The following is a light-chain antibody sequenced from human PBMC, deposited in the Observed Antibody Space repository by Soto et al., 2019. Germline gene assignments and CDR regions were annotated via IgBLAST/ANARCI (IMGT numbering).Light chain of an antibody. J-gene: IGLJ2*01. Sequence: QSALTQPASVSGSPGQSITISCTGTSSDVGGYNYVSWYQQHPGKAPILMIYDVNNRPSGVSNRFSGSKSGNTASLTVSGLQAEDEGDYYCSSYTDITTVLFGGGTKLTVL. CDR1: SSDVGGYNY. CDR3: SSYTDITTVL. CDR2: DVN. V-gene: IGLV2-14*03.